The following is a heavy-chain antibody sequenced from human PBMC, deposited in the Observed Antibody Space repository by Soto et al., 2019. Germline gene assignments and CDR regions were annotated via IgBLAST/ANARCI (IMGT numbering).Heavy chain of an antibody. V-gene: IGHV4-4*02. CDR3: ATLPPRIVVTVLPIPT. Sequence: QVYLHQSGPGLVKPSGTLSLTCAVSGDSISSTHWWTWVRQTPGKGLEWIGEVYHSGSTSYNPSLTSRLTISVDKSNNQFSLKFTSVTAADTAVYYCATLPPRIVVTVLPIPTWGQGTLVSVSS. CDR2: VYHSGST. CDR1: GDSISSTHW. J-gene: IGHJ5*02. D-gene: IGHD2-21*01.